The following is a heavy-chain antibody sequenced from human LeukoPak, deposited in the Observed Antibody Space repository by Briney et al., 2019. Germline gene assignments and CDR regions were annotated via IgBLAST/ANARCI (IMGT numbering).Heavy chain of an antibody. CDR2: MYYRGTT. CDR1: GGSISSSSYY. V-gene: IGHV4-39*02. D-gene: IGHD2-21*01. CDR3: VREYSRSVVAGSRPDL. Sequence: PSQTLSPTCTVSGGSISSSSYYWGWLRQSPGKGLEWFGSMYYRGTTYQNSSLKSRVTLSIDTSNNQFSLKLTSVAAADTTVYYCVREYSRSVVAGSRPDLWGQGLLVTVSS. J-gene: IGHJ4*02.